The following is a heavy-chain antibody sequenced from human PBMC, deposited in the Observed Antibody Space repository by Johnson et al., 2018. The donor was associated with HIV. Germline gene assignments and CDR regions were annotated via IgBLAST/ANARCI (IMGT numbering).Heavy chain of an antibody. J-gene: IGHJ3*02. Sequence: QVQLVESGGGVVQPGRSLRLSCAASGFTFSSYGMLWVRQAPGKGLEWVAVISYDGSNKYYADSVKGRFNISRDNSKNALYLQMSSLRPEDTAVYYCAKPPSMGADAFDIWGQGAMVTVSS. V-gene: IGHV3-30*18. D-gene: IGHD3-16*01. CDR2: ISYDGSNK. CDR3: AKPPSMGADAFDI. CDR1: GFTFSSYG.